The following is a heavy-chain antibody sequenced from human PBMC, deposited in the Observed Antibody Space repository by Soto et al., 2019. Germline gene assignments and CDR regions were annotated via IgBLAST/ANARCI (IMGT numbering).Heavy chain of an antibody. V-gene: IGHV4-31*03. CDR3: ARDRSHYVCALSRTSGMDV. CDR1: GDSISNSFYY. CDR2: IHYSGTT. J-gene: IGHJ6*02. D-gene: IGHD3-16*01. Sequence: PSETLSLTCTVSGDSISNSFYYWSWIRQVPGKGPEWIGYIHYSGTTHYNPSLKSRLTISLDTSKNQFSLRLSSVTAADTAVYFCARDRSHYVCALSRTSGMDVWGQGTTVTVSS.